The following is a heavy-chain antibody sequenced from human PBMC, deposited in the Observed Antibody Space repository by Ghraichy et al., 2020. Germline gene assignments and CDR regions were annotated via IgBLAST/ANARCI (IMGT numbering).Heavy chain of an antibody. D-gene: IGHD4-17*01. Sequence: SETPSLTCTVSGGSISSGGYYWSWIRQHPGKGLEWIGYIYYSGSTYYNPSLKSRVTISVDTSKNQFSLKLSSVTAADTAVYYCARERGDDYGDYGIDYWGQGTLVTVSS. CDR1: GGSISSGGYY. V-gene: IGHV4-31*03. CDR3: ARERGDDYGDYGIDY. J-gene: IGHJ4*02. CDR2: IYYSGST.